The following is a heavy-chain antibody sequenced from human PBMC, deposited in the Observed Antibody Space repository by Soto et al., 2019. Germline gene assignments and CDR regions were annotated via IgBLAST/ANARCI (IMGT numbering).Heavy chain of an antibody. CDR3: ARALSWGSYWYYNMDV. V-gene: IGHV3-48*01. J-gene: IGHJ6*03. CDR2: ISSSSSVI. D-gene: IGHD3-22*01. Sequence: EVQLVESGGGLVQPGGSLRLSCATSGFILSDCAMNWVRQAPGKGLEWVSYISSSSSVIDYADSVKGRFTVSRDNARNSLYIQMNSLRAEDTAVYYCARALSWGSYWYYNMDVWGKGTTVTVSS. CDR1: GFILSDCA.